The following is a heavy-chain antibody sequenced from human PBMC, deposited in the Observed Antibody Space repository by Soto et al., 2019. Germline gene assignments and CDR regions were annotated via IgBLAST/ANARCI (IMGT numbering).Heavy chain of an antibody. CDR1: GGSISSGGYS. Sequence: SETLSLTCAVSGGSISSGGYSWSWIRQPPGKGLEWIGYMYHSGSTYYNPSLKSRVTISIDRSKNQFSLKLRSVTAADTAVYYCARVLWSGESPLDYWGQGALVTVSS. D-gene: IGHD3-10*01. CDR2: MYHSGST. CDR3: ARVLWSGESPLDY. J-gene: IGHJ4*02. V-gene: IGHV4-30-2*01.